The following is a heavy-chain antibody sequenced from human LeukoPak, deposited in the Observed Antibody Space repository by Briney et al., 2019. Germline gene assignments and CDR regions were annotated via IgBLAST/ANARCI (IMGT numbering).Heavy chain of an antibody. J-gene: IGHJ6*02. CDR1: GFTFSSYW. CDR2: IKQGGSEK. CDR3: AREDFWSGYYTNYYGMDV. Sequence: TGGSLRLSCAASGFTFSSYWMSWVRQAPGKGLEWVANIKQGGSEKYYVDSVKGRFTISRDNAKNSLYLQMNSLRAEDTAVYYCAREDFWSGYYTNYYGMDVWGQGTTVTVSS. D-gene: IGHD3-3*01. V-gene: IGHV3-7*01.